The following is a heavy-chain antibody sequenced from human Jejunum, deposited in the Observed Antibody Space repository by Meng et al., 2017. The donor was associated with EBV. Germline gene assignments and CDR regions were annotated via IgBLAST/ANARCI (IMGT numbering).Heavy chain of an antibody. Sequence: KLSWPRSPTSSAVGASISSSIYYWGWVRQPPGKGLEWIGTYYNTGSTYYNPSLKSRVTISVDTSKNQFSLKLISVTAADTAAYYCARQGPSGRTFDYWGQGTLVTVSS. CDR3: ARQGPSGRTFDY. D-gene: IGHD1-26*01. J-gene: IGHJ4*02. CDR2: YYNTGST. V-gene: IGHV4-39*01. CDR1: GASISSSIYY.